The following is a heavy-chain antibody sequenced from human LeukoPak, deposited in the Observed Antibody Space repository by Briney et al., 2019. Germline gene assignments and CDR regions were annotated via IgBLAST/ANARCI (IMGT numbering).Heavy chain of an antibody. D-gene: IGHD3-22*01. CDR1: GYTFTGYY. CDR2: INPNSGGT. CDR3: ARTMIVVPDDY. V-gene: IGHV1-2*02. Sequence: ASVKVSCKTSGYTFTGYYMYWVRQAPGQGREWMGWINPNSGGTNYAQKFQGRVTMTRDTSISTAYMELSRLRSDDTAVYYCARTMIVVPDDYWGQGTLVTVSS. J-gene: IGHJ4*02.